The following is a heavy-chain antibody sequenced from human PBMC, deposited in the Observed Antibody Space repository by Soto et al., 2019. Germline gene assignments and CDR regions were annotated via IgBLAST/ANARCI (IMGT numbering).Heavy chain of an antibody. CDR1: GFTFSNAW. CDR2: IKSKTDGGTT. V-gene: IGHV3-15*07. D-gene: IGHD1-1*01. CDR3: TTVMEPYPVWYYYYGMDV. Sequence: GGSLRLSCAASGFTFSNAWMNWVRQAPGKGLEWVGRIKSKTDGGTTDYAATVKGRFTISRNDSKNTLYLQMNSLKTEDTAVYYCTTVMEPYPVWYYYYGMDVWGQGTTVTVSS. J-gene: IGHJ6*02.